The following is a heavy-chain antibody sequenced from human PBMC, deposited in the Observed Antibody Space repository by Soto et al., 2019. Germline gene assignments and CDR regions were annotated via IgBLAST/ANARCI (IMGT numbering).Heavy chain of an antibody. J-gene: IGHJ6*03. CDR3: AKHTPVPLRKSYYYMDV. D-gene: IGHD2-2*02. V-gene: IGHV3-23*01. CDR1: GFTFSSYA. CDR2: ISGNGGST. Sequence: PGGSLRLSCAASGFTFSSYAMSWVRQAPGKGLEWVSAISGNGGSTYYADSVKGRFTISRDNSKNTLYLQMNSLRAEDTAVYYCAKHTPVPLRKSYYYMDVWGKGTTVTVSS.